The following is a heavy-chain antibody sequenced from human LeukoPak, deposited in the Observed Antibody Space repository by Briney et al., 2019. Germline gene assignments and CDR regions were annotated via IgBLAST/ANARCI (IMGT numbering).Heavy chain of an antibody. D-gene: IGHD5-18*01. Sequence: SQTLSLTCAISGDSVSSNSAAWNWIRQSPSRGLEWLGRTYYRSKWYNDYAVSVKSRITINPDTSKNQFSLQLSSVTPEDTAVYYCVFQLWLSGTFDYWGQGTLVTVSS. CDR3: VFQLWLSGTFDY. CDR1: GDSVSSNSAA. J-gene: IGHJ4*02. V-gene: IGHV6-1*01. CDR2: TYYRSKWYN.